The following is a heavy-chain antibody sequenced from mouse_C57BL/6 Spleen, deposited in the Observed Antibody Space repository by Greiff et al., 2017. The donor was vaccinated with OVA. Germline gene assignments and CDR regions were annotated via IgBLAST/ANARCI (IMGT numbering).Heavy chain of an antibody. Sequence: QVQLKQSGPELVKPGASVKLSCKASGYTFTSYDINWVKQRPGQGLEWIGWIYPRDGSTKYNEKFKGKATLTVDTSSSTAYMELHSLTSEDSAVYCCARKGYGSSYYWYFDVWGTGTTVTVSS. D-gene: IGHD1-1*01. CDR1: GYTFTSYD. CDR3: ARKGYGSSYYWYFDV. J-gene: IGHJ1*03. CDR2: IYPRDGST. V-gene: IGHV1-85*01.